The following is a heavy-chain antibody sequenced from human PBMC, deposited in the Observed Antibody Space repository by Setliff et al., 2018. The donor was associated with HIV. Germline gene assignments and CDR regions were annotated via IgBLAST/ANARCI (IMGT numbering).Heavy chain of an antibody. J-gene: IGHJ2*01. V-gene: IGHV1-18*01. CDR3: ARDHHSGRGSNFPWYSDL. CDR1: GYTFSNHG. CDR2: ITSYNGNT. Sequence: ASVKVSCKASGYTFSNHGITWVRQAPGQGLEWMGWITSYNGNTNYAKKFKGRVTMTTDTSTSIAYMELKSPRSEDTAVYYCARDHHSGRGSNFPWYSDLWGRGTLVTVSS. D-gene: IGHD1-26*01.